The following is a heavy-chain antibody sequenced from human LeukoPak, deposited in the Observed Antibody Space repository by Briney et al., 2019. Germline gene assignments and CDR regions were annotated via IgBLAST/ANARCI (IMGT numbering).Heavy chain of an antibody. V-gene: IGHV3-7*01. D-gene: IGHD2-15*01. CDR1: GFTFRSYW. J-gene: IGHJ5*02. CDR2: MKLDGSEE. Sequence: GGSLRLSCAATGFTFRSYWMSWVRQAPGKGLEWVANMKLDGSEEYYVDSVKGRFTISSDNAKNSLYLQMNSLRVDDTAVYYCARWARYCSSGSCYSWFDPWGQGTLVTVSS. CDR3: ARWARYCSSGSCYSWFDP.